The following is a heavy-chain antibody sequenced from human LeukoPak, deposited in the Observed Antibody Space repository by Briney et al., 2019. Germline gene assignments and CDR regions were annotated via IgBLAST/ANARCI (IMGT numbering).Heavy chain of an antibody. CDR1: GFTFSSYG. J-gene: IGHJ4*02. V-gene: IGHV3-33*01. CDR2: IWYDGSNK. D-gene: IGHD1-26*01. Sequence: PGRSLRLSCAASGFTFSSYGMHWVRQAPGKGLEWVAVIWYDGSNKYYADSVKGRFTISRDNSKNTLYLQMNSLRAEDTAVYYCARDEMGAAGGIDYWGQGTLVTVSS. CDR3: ARDEMGAAGGIDY.